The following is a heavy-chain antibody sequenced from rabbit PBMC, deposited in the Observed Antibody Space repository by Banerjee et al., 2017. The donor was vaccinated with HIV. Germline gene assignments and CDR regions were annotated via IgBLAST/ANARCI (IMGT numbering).Heavy chain of an antibody. V-gene: IGHV1S40*01. J-gene: IGHJ4*01. Sequence: QSLEESGGDLVKPGASLTLTCTASGLDFSSSYWICWVRQAPGKGLEWIACIDAGSSGSTYYASWAKGRFTISKTSSTTVTLQMTSLTAADTATYFCARDGSGWGANFNLWGPGTLVTVS. CDR3: ARDGSGWGANFNL. CDR2: IDAGSSGST. CDR1: GLDFSSSYW. D-gene: IGHD4-1*01.